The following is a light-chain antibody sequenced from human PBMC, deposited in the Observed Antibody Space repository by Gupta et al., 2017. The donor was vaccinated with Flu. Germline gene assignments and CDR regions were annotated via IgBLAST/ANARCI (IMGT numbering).Light chain of an antibody. J-gene: IGKJ4*01. Sequence: AIRMTQSPSSFSASTGDRVTITCRASQGISSNLAWYQQKPGKAPKLLIYAASTLQSGVPSRFSGSGSGTDFTLTITCLQSEDFATYYCQQYDSYPFTFGGGTKVELK. CDR2: AAS. CDR1: QGISSN. CDR3: QQYDSYPFT. V-gene: IGKV1-8*01.